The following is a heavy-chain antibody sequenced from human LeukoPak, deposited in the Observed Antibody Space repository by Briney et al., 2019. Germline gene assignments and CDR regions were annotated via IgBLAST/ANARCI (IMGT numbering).Heavy chain of an antibody. CDR1: GYTFTGYY. CDR2: INPNSGGT. J-gene: IGHJ4*02. V-gene: IGHV1-2*02. CDR3: AREGHYDILTGYYSSVLDY. D-gene: IGHD3-9*01. Sequence: ASVKVSCKASGYTFTGYYMHWVRQAPGQGLEWMGWINPNSGGTNYAQKFQGRVTMTRDTSISTAYMEPSRLRSDDTAVYYCAREGHYDILTGYYSSVLDYWGQGTLVTVSS.